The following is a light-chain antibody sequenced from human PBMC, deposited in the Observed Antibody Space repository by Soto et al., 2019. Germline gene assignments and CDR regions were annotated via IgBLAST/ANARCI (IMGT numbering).Light chain of an antibody. J-gene: IGLJ2*01. CDR2: RDN. Sequence: QYVLTQPPSESGTPGQRVTISCSGSSSNIGSNYVYWYQQLPGTAPKLLIYRDNRRPSGVPDRFSGSKSGTSASLAISGLRSEDEADYYCASWDDSLPKGVFGGGTKVTVL. CDR3: ASWDDSLPKGV. CDR1: SSNIGSNY. V-gene: IGLV1-47*01.